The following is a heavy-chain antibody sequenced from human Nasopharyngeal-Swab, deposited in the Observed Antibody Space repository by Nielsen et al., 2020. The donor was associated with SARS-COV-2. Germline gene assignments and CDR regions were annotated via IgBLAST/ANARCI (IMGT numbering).Heavy chain of an antibody. CDR2: INHSGST. J-gene: IGHJ4*02. Sequence: GSLRLSCAVYGGSFSGYYWSWIRPPPGKGLEWIGEINHSGSTNYNPSLKSRVTISVDTSKNQFSLKLSSVTAADTAVYYCARRNSSGTYYFDYWGQGTLVTVSS. D-gene: IGHD3-22*01. CDR3: ARRNSSGTYYFDY. V-gene: IGHV4-34*01. CDR1: GGSFSGYY.